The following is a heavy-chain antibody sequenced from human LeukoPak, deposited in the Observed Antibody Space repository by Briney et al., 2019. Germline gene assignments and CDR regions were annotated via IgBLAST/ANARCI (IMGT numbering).Heavy chain of an antibody. CDR1: GFMFSGYS. V-gene: IGHV3-48*04. Sequence: GGSLRLSCAASGFMFSGYSMSWLRQAPGKGPEWLSFISRSSDTIYHADSVKGRFTASRDNAKNSLYLQMNSLRAEDTAVYYCARGGGYFDYWGQGTLVTVSS. J-gene: IGHJ4*02. CDR3: ARGGGYFDY. CDR2: ISRSSDTI. D-gene: IGHD2-15*01.